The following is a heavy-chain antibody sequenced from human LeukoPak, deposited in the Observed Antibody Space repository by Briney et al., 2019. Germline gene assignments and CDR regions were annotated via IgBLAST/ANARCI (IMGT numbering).Heavy chain of an antibody. CDR3: AREYYDILTRGFDP. V-gene: IGHV4-59*01. CDR1: GGSISSYY. J-gene: IGHJ5*02. D-gene: IGHD3-9*01. CDR2: IYYSGST. Sequence: SETLSLTCTVSGGSISSYYWSWIRQPPGKGLEWIGYIYYSGSTNYNPSLKSRVTISVDTSKTQFPLKLSSVTAADTAVYYCAREYYDILTRGFDPWGQGTLVTVSS.